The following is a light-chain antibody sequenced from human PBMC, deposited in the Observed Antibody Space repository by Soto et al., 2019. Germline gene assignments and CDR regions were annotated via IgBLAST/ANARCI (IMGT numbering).Light chain of an antibody. CDR1: SSNIGRNT. CDR3: AAWDDSLNGPCVV. CDR2: SNN. J-gene: IGLJ2*01. Sequence: QSVLTQPPSASGTPGQRVTISCSGSSSNIGRNTVSWYQQLPGTAPKLLIYSNNQLPSGVSDRFSGSNSGTSASLAISGLQSEDDADYYCAAWDDSLNGPCVVFGGGTKLTVL. V-gene: IGLV1-44*01.